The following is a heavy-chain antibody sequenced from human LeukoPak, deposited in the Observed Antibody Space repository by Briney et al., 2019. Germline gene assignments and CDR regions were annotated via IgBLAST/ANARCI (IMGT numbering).Heavy chain of an antibody. J-gene: IGHJ4*02. CDR2: INHSGST. CDR3: ASNSFDYYGSGSYSVDY. D-gene: IGHD3-10*01. Sequence: GSLRLSCAASGFTFTRYWMSWVRQPPGKGLEWIGEINHSGSTNYNPSLKSRVTISVDTSKNQFSLKLSSVTAADTAVYYCASNSFDYYGSGSYSVDYWGQGTLVTVSS. CDR1: GFTFTRYW. V-gene: IGHV4-34*01.